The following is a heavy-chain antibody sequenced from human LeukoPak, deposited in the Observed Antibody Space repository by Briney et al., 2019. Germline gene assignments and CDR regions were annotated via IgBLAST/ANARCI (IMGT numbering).Heavy chain of an antibody. CDR2: INAGNGNT. J-gene: IGHJ4*02. Sequence: ASVNVSCKASGYTFTSYAMHWVHQAPGQRLEWMGWINAGNGNTKYSQKFQGRVTITRDTSASTAYMELSSLRSEDTAVYYCARAGCSSTSCFDYWGQGTLVTVSS. V-gene: IGHV1-3*01. CDR3: ARAGCSSTSCFDY. D-gene: IGHD2-2*01. CDR1: GYTFTSYA.